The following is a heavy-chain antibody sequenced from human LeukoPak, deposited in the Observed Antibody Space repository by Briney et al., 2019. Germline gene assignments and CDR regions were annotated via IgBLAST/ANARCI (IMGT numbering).Heavy chain of an antibody. V-gene: IGHV4-59*08. CDR3: ARHGANGHSYGAYLDY. D-gene: IGHD5-18*01. Sequence: SETLSLTCAISGDSISNYYWSWIRQPPGKGLEWIGYISYSGNTNYNPSLKSRVIISVDTSKSQFSLKLSSLTAADTAMYYCARHGANGHSYGAYLDYWGQGTLVTVSS. CDR2: ISYSGNT. J-gene: IGHJ4*02. CDR1: GDSISNYY.